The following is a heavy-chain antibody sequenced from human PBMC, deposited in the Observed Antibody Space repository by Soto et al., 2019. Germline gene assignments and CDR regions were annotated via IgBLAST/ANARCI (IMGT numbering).Heavy chain of an antibody. CDR1: GASVSNNSAA. D-gene: IGHD6-19*01. V-gene: IGHV6-1*01. Sequence: SPTLSLTCALSGASVSNNSAAWLWIRQSPSRGLEWLGTTYYRSKRYNEYALSLKSRITIIPNSSKGQFSLQRNTVTPDDTAVYYCARGRVPRSLGPNSSGSRLDYWGQVTLGTVSS. J-gene: IGHJ4*02. CDR3: ARGRVPRSLGPNSSGSRLDY. CDR2: TYYRSKRYN.